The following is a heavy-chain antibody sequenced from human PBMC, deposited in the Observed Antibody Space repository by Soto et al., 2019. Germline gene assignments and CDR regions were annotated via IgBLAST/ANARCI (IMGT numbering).Heavy chain of an antibody. CDR2: INPSGGST. Sequence: GASVKVSCKASGYTFTSYYMHWVRQAPGQGLEWMGIINPSGGSTSYAQKFQGRVTMTRDTSTSTVYMELSSLRSEDTAVYYCARDRKYCSGGSCQPVAFDIWGQGTMVTVSS. CDR1: GYTFTSYY. J-gene: IGHJ3*02. CDR3: ARDRKYCSGGSCQPVAFDI. V-gene: IGHV1-46*03. D-gene: IGHD2-15*01.